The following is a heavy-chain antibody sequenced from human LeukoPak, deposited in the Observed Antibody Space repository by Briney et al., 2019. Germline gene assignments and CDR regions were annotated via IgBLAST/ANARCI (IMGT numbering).Heavy chain of an antibody. CDR3: ARGCYYYGSGSYCLYGMDV. Sequence: SVKVSCKASGGTFSSYAISWARQAPGQGLEWMGRIIPIFGIANYAQKFQGRVTITADKSTSTAYMELSSLRSEDTAVYYCARGCYYYGSGSYCLYGMDVWGQGTTVTVSS. D-gene: IGHD3-10*01. CDR2: IIPIFGIA. J-gene: IGHJ6*02. V-gene: IGHV1-69*04. CDR1: GGTFSSYA.